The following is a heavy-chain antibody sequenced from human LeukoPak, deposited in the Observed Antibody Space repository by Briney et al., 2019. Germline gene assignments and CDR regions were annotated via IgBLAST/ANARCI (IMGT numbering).Heavy chain of an antibody. J-gene: IGHJ3*02. CDR2: IYYSGST. CDR1: GGSISSGGYY. Sequence: SETLSLTCTVSGGSISSGGYYWSWIRQHPGKGLEWIGYIYYSGSTNYNPSLKSRVTISVDTSKNQFSLKLSSVTAADTAVYYCARHHGGNFAFDIWGQGTMVTVSS. D-gene: IGHD4-23*01. V-gene: IGHV4-61*08. CDR3: ARHHGGNFAFDI.